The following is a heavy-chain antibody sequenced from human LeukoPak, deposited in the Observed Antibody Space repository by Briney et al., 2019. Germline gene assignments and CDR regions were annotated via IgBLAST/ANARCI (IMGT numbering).Heavy chain of an antibody. V-gene: IGHV3-30-3*01. D-gene: IGHD4-17*01. CDR1: GFTFSSYA. CDR3: ARALYGAYDY. J-gene: IGHJ4*02. CDR2: ISYDGSNK. Sequence: GGSLRLSCAASGFTFSSYAMHWVRQAPGKGLEGVAVISYDGSNKYYAASVKGRFTISRDHSKNTLYLQMNSLRAEDTAVYYCARALYGAYDYWGQGTLVTVSS.